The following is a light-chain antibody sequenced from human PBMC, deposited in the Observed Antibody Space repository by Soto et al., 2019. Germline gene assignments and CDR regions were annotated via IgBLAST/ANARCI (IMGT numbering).Light chain of an antibody. CDR1: QGIGDT. J-gene: IGKJ1*01. CDR3: QQYSFLPRT. V-gene: IGKV3-20*01. CDR2: GAS. Sequence: EIVLTQSPGTLSLSPGERATLSCRASQGIGDTLAWYQQKPGQAPRLLMSGASTRATGIPDRFGGSGSGTDFTLTISRLEPEDFAVYYCQQYSFLPRTFGQGTKVDIK.